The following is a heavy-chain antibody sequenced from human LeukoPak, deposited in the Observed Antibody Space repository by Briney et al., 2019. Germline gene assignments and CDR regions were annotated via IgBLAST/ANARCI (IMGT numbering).Heavy chain of an antibody. Sequence: QTGGSLRLSCAASGFTFDDYAMHWVRQAAGKGLEWVSGITWNSDNIEYADSVKGRFTISRDNAKNSLYLQMHSLRAEDTAVYYCAKESLRVVPSATFDYWGQGTLVTVSS. D-gene: IGHD2-2*01. CDR1: GFTFDDYA. V-gene: IGHV3-9*01. J-gene: IGHJ4*02. CDR2: ITWNSDNI. CDR3: AKESLRVVPSATFDY.